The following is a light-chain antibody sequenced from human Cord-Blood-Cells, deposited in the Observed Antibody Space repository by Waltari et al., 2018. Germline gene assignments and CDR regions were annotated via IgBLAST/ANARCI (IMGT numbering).Light chain of an antibody. J-gene: IGLJ1*01. CDR1: SSDVGGYNY. CDR2: YVS. Sequence: QPALTQPASVSGSPGQSITISCTGTSSDVGGYNYVSWYQQHPGNAPKLMIYYVSKRQRAGNSPEVIIYNVSPRRSGVSNAFSGCKSGNTASLTISGLQAEAVADYYCSSYTSSSTYVFGTGTKVTVL. V-gene: IGLV2-14*01. CDR3: SSYTSSSTYV.